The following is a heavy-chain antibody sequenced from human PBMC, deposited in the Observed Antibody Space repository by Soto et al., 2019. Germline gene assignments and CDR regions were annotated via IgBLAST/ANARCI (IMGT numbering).Heavy chain of an antibody. V-gene: IGHV5-51*01. D-gene: IGHD2-15*01. Sequence: GESMRISCRGSGERFASHWVALVRQMPEKGLEWIGTIYPGDSDTKYSSAFRGHVTISADTSVSTAYLQWRSLEATDSAMYYCARRGAKEYFHLWGQGTLVTVSS. CDR1: GERFASHW. CDR3: ARRGAKEYFHL. J-gene: IGHJ1*01. CDR2: IYPGDSDT.